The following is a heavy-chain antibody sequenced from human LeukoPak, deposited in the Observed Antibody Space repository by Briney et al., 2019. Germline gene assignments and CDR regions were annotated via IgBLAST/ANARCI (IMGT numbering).Heavy chain of an antibody. CDR3: ARSDADMAA. V-gene: IGHV3-30*03. J-gene: IGHJ5*02. CDR1: GFTFSTYG. Sequence: PGRSLRLSCAASGFTFSTYGTHWVRQAPGKGLEWVAVISNDGNNKLYGDSVKGRFTISRDNSKNTLYLQMNSLRAEDTAVYYCARSDADMAAWGQGTLVTVSS. D-gene: IGHD2-15*01. CDR2: ISNDGNNK.